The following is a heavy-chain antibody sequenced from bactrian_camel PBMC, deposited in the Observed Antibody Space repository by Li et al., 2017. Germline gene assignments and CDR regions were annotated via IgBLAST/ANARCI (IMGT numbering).Heavy chain of an antibody. CDR1: GYRYSSTSSNFC. V-gene: IGHV3S1*01. CDR2: ISTGAGDT. J-gene: IGHJ4*01. D-gene: IGHD5*01. CDR3: AASLWGLVPERVFSLPEYKS. Sequence: QLVESGGGLVQPGGSLRLSCAVSGYRYSSTSSNFCLGWYREFPSKGYSREGVAAISTGAGDTYYADSVKGRFTISRDNANNTMYLQMNNLKPEDSAMYYCAASLWGLVPERVFSLPEYKSLGQGTQVTVS.